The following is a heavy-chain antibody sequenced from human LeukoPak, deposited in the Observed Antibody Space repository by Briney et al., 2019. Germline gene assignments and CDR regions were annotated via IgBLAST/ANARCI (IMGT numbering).Heavy chain of an antibody. Sequence: GASVKVSCKASGYTFTGYYMHWVRQAPGQGLEWMGWINPNSGGTNYAQKFQGRVTMTRNTSISTAYMELSRLRSDDTAVYYCARDSGTAMVYAFDIWGQGTMVTVSS. V-gene: IGHV1-2*02. J-gene: IGHJ3*02. CDR1: GYTFTGYY. CDR2: INPNSGGT. D-gene: IGHD5-18*01. CDR3: ARDSGTAMVYAFDI.